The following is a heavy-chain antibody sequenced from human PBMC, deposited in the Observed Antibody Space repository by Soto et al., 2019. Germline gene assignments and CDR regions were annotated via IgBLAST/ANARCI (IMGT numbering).Heavy chain of an antibody. Sequence: PSETLSLTCTVSCGSISSGGYYWSWIRQHPGKGLEWIGYIYYSGSTYYNPSLKSRVTISVDTSKNQFSLKLSSVTAADTAVYYCARDHYCSGGSCYWFGGMDVWGQGTTVTVSS. D-gene: IGHD2-15*01. CDR3: ARDHYCSGGSCYWFGGMDV. CDR2: IYYSGST. V-gene: IGHV4-31*03. CDR1: CGSISSGGYY. J-gene: IGHJ6*02.